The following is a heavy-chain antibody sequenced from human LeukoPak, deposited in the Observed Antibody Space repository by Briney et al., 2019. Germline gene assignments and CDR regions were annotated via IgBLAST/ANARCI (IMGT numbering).Heavy chain of an antibody. CDR3: ARNQSNYGTRYSWSPPLNWFDP. CDR1: GYTFTSYG. D-gene: IGHD4-11*01. CDR2: ISAYNGNT. Sequence: AASVKVSCKASGYTFTSYGISWVRQAPGQGLEWMGWISAYNGNTNYAQKLQGRVTMTTDTSTSTAYMELRSLRSDDTAVYYCARNQSNYGTRYSWSPPLNWFDPWGQGTLVTVSS. J-gene: IGHJ5*02. V-gene: IGHV1-18*01.